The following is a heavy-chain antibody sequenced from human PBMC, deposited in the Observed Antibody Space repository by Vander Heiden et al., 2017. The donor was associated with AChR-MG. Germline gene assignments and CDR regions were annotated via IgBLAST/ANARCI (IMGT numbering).Heavy chain of an antibody. CDR2: TFYRSKWYF. D-gene: IGHD6-19*01. V-gene: IGHV6-1*01. J-gene: IGHJ4*02. CDR1: GDSVPTNSGA. Sequence: QVHLQQSGPGLVKPSQTLSLTCAIPGDSVPTNSGAWPWIRQSPARALEWLGRTFYRSKWYFEYAVSVRGRITINPDTSSNQSSLHLGSVTPEDTAMYYCAGGTHASGWLIWGQGTLVTVSS. CDR3: AGGTHASGWLI.